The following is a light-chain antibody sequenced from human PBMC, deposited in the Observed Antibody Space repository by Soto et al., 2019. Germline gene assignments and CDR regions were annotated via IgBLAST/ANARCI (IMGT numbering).Light chain of an antibody. CDR2: VGTGGIVG. V-gene: IGLV9-49*01. CDR1: SGYSNYK. J-gene: IGLJ3*02. CDR3: GADHGSGSNFVSV. Sequence: QSVLTQPPSASASRGASVTLTCTLSSGYSNYKVDWYQQRPGKGPRFVMRVGTGGIVGSKGDGIPDRFSVLGSGLNRYLTIKNIQEEDESDYHCGADHGSGSNFVSVFGGGTKVTVL.